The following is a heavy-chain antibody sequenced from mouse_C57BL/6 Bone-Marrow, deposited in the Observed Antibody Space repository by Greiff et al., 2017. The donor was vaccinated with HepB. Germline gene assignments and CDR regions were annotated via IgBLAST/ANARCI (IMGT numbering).Heavy chain of an antibody. J-gene: IGHJ2*01. D-gene: IGHD1-1*01. CDR1: GYTFTSYG. Sequence: QVHVKQSGAELARPGASVKLSCKASGYTFTSYGISWVKQRTGQGLEWIGEIYPRSGNTYYNEKFKGKATLTADKSSSTAYMELRSLTSEDSAVYFCARYYEGYYFDYWGQGTTLTVSS. CDR3: ARYYEGYYFDY. V-gene: IGHV1-81*01. CDR2: IYPRSGNT.